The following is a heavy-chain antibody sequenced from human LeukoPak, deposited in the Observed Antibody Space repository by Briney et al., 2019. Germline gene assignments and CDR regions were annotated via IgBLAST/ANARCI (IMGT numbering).Heavy chain of an antibody. J-gene: IGHJ6*03. CDR3: ARQSPFGDKYYYYYMDV. V-gene: IGHV5-51*01. Sequence: GESLKISCKGSGYSFTSYWIGWVRQMPGKGLEWMRIIYPGDSDTRYSPSFQGQVTISADKSISTAYLQWSSLKASDTAMYYCARQSPFGDKYYYYYMDVWGKGTTVTISS. D-gene: IGHD4-17*01. CDR2: IYPGDSDT. CDR1: GYSFTSYW.